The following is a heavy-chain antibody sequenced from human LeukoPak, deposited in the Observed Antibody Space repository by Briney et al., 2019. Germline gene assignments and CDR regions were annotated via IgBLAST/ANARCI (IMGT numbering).Heavy chain of an antibody. CDR2: ISYDGSNK. J-gene: IGHJ6*02. V-gene: IGHV3-30*18. D-gene: IGHD1-7*01. CDR3: AKDGPPWITGTDLDYYYGMDV. Sequence: GGSLRLSCAASGFTFSSYGMHWVRQAPGKGLEWVAVISYDGSNKYYADSVKGRFTISRDNSKNTLYLQMNSLRAEDTAVYYCAKDGPPWITGTDLDYYYGMDVWGQGTTVTVSS. CDR1: GFTFSSYG.